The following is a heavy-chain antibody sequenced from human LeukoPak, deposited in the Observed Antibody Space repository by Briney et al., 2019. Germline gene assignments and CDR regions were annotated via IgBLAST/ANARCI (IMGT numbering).Heavy chain of an antibody. D-gene: IGHD5-12*01. V-gene: IGHV4-30-4*08. Sequence: SETLSLTCTVSGGSISSGDYYWSWIRQPPGKGLEWIGYIYYSGSTYCNPSLKSRVTISVDTSKNQFSLKLSSVTAADTAVYYCARAYSGYDFDYWGQGTLVTVPS. CDR2: IYYSGST. CDR1: GGSISSGDYY. CDR3: ARAYSGYDFDY. J-gene: IGHJ4*02.